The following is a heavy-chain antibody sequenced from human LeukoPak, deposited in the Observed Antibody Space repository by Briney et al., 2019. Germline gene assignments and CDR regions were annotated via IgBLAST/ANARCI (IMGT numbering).Heavy chain of an antibody. V-gene: IGHV3-53*01. D-gene: IGHD1-26*01. J-gene: IGHJ4*02. Sequence: GGSLRLSCAASGFTVSINYMSCVRQAPGKGLEWVSVIYSGGSTYYADSVKGRFTISRDNSKNTLYLQMNSLRVEDTAVYYCAKKGGGGSTPIRSYFDCWGQGTLVSVSS. CDR3: AKKGGGGSTPIRSYFDC. CDR2: IYSGGST. CDR1: GFTVSINY.